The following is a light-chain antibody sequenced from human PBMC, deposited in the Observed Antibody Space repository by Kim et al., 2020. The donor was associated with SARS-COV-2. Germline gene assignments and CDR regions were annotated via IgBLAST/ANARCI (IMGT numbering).Light chain of an antibody. CDR2: DST. CDR3: GTWDSSLSAGV. Sequence: GRTFTNARSRSTSNNGTNYVSWYQQLPGTAPKLLIYDSTERPSGIPDRFSASKSGASATLGITGLQTGDEAVYYCGTWDSSLSAGVFGGGTQLTVL. CDR1: TSNNGTNY. V-gene: IGLV1-51*01. J-gene: IGLJ2*01.